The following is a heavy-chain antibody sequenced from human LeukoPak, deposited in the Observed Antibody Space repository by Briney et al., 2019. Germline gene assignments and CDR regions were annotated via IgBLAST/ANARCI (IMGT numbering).Heavy chain of an antibody. J-gene: IGHJ3*01. CDR1: GFTFRNYW. CDR2: IKQDGSEK. V-gene: IGHV3-7*01. CDR3: ARDRAGADSHGFDAFGL. Sequence: GGSLRLLCAPSGFTFRNYWMNWVRQAPGKGLEWVANIKQDGSEKHYVDSVKGRFTISRDNAKNSLYLQMNSLRVDDTAVYYCARDRAGADSHGFDAFGLWGQGTIVTVSS. D-gene: IGHD6-19*01.